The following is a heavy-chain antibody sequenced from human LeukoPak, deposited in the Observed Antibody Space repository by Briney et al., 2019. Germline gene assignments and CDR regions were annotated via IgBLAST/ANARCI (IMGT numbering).Heavy chain of an antibody. J-gene: IGHJ3*02. CDR1: GGSISSYY. CDR2: IYTIGSP. V-gene: IGHV4-4*07. Sequence: SETLSLTCTVSGGSISSYYWSWIRQPAGKGLEWIGRIYTIGSPNYNPSLKSRVTMSVDTSKTQFSLKLSSVTAADTAVYYCARACSNYDILTGYYTPSDAFDIWGQGTMVTVSS. CDR3: ARACSNYDILTGYYTPSDAFDI. D-gene: IGHD3-9*01.